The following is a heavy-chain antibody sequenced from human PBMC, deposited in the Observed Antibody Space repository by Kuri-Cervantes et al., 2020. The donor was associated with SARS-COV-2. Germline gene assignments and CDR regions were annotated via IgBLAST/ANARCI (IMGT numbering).Heavy chain of an antibody. CDR2: IYHSGST. J-gene: IGHJ1*01. CDR1: GYSISSGYY. CDR3: ARHWASSGWYGIGYFQH. Sequence: GSLRLSCAVSGYSISSGYYWGWIRQPPGRGLGWIGSIYHSGSTYYNPSLKSRVTISVDTSKNQFSLKLSSVTAADTAVYYCARHWASSGWYGIGYFQHWGQGTLVTVSS. D-gene: IGHD6-19*01. V-gene: IGHV4-38-2*01.